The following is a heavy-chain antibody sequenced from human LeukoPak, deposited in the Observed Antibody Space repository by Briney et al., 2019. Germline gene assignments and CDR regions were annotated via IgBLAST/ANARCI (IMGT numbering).Heavy chain of an antibody. CDR3: TYSYGLYYYYGMDV. CDR2: ISGSGGST. D-gene: IGHD5-18*01. CDR1: GFTFSSYA. V-gene: IGHV3-23*01. Sequence: GGSLRLSCAASGFTFSSYAMSWVRQAPGKGLEWVSAISGSGGSTYYADSVKGRFTISRDNSKSTLYLQMNSLRAEDTAVYYCTYSYGLYYYYGMDVWGQGTTVTVSS. J-gene: IGHJ6*02.